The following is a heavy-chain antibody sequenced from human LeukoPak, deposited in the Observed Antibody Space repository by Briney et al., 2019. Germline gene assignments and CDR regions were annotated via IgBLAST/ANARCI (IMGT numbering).Heavy chain of an antibody. CDR1: GGSISSGGYY. CDR3: ARVVDTMVRGVMMGWFDP. CDR2: IYYSGST. D-gene: IGHD3-10*01. J-gene: IGHJ5*02. V-gene: IGHV4-31*03. Sequence: SETLFLTCTVSGGSISSGGYYWSWIRQHPGKGLEWIGYIYYSGSTYYNPSLKSRVTISVDTSKNQFSLKLSSVTAADTAVYYCARVVDTMVRGVMMGWFDPWGQGTLVTVSS.